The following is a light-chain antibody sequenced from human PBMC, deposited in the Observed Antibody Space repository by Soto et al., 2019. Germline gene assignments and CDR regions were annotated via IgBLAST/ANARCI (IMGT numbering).Light chain of an antibody. CDR3: QQYYSTPLT. CDR1: QSVLYSSNNKNY. V-gene: IGKV4-1*01. CDR2: WAS. J-gene: IGKJ4*01. Sequence: DIVMTQSPDSLAVSLGERATINCKSSQSVLYSSNNKNYFAWYQQKAGQPPKLLIYWASTRESGVPDRFSGSGSGTDFTLTNSSLQAEDVAVYYCQQYYSTPLTFGGGTKVEIK.